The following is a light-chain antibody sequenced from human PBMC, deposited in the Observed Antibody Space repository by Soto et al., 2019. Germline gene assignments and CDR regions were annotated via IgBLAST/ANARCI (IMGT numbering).Light chain of an antibody. CDR3: SSYTSSGTVL. CDR1: SSDVGGYNY. V-gene: IGLV2-14*01. CDR2: EVS. Sequence: QSVLTQPASVSGSPGQSITISCTGTSSDVGGYNYVSWYQQHPAKAPKLMIYEVSNRPSGVSNRFSGSKSGNTASLTISGLQAEDEADYYCSSYTSSGTVLFGGGTKVTVL. J-gene: IGLJ2*01.